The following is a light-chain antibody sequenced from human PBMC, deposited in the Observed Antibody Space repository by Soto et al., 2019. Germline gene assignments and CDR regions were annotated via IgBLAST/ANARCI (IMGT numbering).Light chain of an antibody. Sequence: DIQLTQSPSFLSASVGDRVTITCRASQDIGSYLAWYQQKPGKAPKLLIYYASTLQSGVPSRFSGSGSGTEFTLTITSLQSEDFATYYCQQFNSYPPTFGQGTKVDI. CDR2: YAS. J-gene: IGKJ1*01. V-gene: IGKV1-9*01. CDR1: QDIGSY. CDR3: QQFNSYPPT.